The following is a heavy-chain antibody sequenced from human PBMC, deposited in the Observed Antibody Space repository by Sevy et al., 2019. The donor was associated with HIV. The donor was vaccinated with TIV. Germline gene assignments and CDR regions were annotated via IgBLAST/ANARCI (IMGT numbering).Heavy chain of an antibody. CDR3: ARVAVEYCTDDCYHRFDY. V-gene: IGHV3-30-3*01. CDR2: ISYSGTNK. CDR1: GFTFTLYA. D-gene: IGHD2-21*02. J-gene: IGHJ4*02. Sequence: GGSLRVSCAASGFTFTLYAIHWVRQAPGKGLEWVALISYSGTNKYYADSVKGRFTISRDDSKNTAYLQMNNLRTDDTAVYYYARVAVEYCTDDCYHRFDYWGQGTQVTVSS.